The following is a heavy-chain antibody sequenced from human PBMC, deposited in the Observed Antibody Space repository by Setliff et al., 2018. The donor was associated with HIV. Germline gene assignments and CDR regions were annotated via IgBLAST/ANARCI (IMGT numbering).Heavy chain of an antibody. J-gene: IGHJ3*02. Sequence: GGSLRLSCAASGSTLSSYWMHLVRQAPGKGLVWVSRINGDGTRTHYADSVKGRFTISRDNAKNTLHLQMSSLRAEDTAVYYCVRVGYCGDNCYGAFDIWGQGTMVTVS. D-gene: IGHD2-21*02. CDR1: GSTLSSYW. CDR2: INGDGTRT. V-gene: IGHV3-74*01. CDR3: VRVGYCGDNCYGAFDI.